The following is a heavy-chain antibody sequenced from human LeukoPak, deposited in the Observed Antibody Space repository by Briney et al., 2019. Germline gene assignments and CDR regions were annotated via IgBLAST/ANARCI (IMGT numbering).Heavy chain of an antibody. Sequence: GGSLRLSCAASGFTFSSYAMSWVRQAPGKGLEWVSAISGGGGSTYYADSVKGRFTISRDNSKNTLYLQMNSLRAEDTAAYYCAIALGSGWPYYFDYWGQGTLVTVSS. CDR3: AIALGSGWPYYFDY. CDR2: ISGGGGST. J-gene: IGHJ4*02. CDR1: GFTFSSYA. V-gene: IGHV3-23*01. D-gene: IGHD6-19*01.